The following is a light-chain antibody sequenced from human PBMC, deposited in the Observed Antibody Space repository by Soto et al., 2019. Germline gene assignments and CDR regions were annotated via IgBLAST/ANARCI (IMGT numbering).Light chain of an antibody. Sequence: IHMTQSPSSLSASVGDRVTITCRASQRITTYLNWYQQKPGKAPKLLISTAATLQGGVPSRFSGSGSGTDPTLTITTLQPEDFATYFCQQSYSTPYTLGQGTKLEIK. CDR1: QRITTY. V-gene: IGKV1-39*01. J-gene: IGKJ2*01. CDR3: QQSYSTPYT. CDR2: TAA.